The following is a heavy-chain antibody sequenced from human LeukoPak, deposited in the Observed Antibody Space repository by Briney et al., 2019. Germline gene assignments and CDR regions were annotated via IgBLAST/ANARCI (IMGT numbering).Heavy chain of an antibody. D-gene: IGHD7-27*01. CDR2: IKQDASDK. CDR3: AKDGGLWVSAHWGDS. CDR1: GFTFTSYW. Sequence: GGSLRLSCAASGFTFTSYWMGWVRQTPGKGLEWVAYIKQDASDKYYVDSLKGRFTISRDNAKNSLYLQMNSLRAEDTAVYYCAKDGGLWVSAHWGDSWGRGTLVTVSS. V-gene: IGHV3-7*03. J-gene: IGHJ4*02.